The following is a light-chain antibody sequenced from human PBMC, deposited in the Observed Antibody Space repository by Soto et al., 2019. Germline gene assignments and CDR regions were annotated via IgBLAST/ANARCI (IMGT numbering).Light chain of an antibody. Sequence: QSVLTQSPSASASLGASVKLTCTLSSGHSTYAIAWHQQQPEKGPRYLMKLDSDGIHSKGDGIPDRFSGSSSGAERYLTISSLQSEDEADYYCQTWGTGIVVFGGGTKRTVL. J-gene: IGLJ2*01. CDR3: QTWGTGIVV. CDR2: LDSDGIH. V-gene: IGLV4-69*02. CDR1: SGHSTYA.